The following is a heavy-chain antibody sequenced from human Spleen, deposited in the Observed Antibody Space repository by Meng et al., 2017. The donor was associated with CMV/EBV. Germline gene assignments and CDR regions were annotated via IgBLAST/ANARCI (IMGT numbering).Heavy chain of an antibody. J-gene: IGHJ4*02. V-gene: IGHV3-73*01. CDR2: IRSKANSYAT. Sequence: GGSLRLSCAAYGFTFSGSAMHWVRQASGKGLGWVGRIRSKANSYATAYAASVKGRFTISRDDSKNTAYLQMNSLKTEDTAVYYCTRPYCSSTSCSSGYWGQGTLVTVSS. CDR3: TRPYCSSTSCSSGY. D-gene: IGHD2-2*01. CDR1: GFTFSGSA.